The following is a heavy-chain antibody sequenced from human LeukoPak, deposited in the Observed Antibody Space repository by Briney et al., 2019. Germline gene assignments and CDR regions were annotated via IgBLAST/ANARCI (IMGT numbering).Heavy chain of an antibody. CDR3: ARAGQYYSDSAGYFPDH. D-gene: IGHD3-22*01. Sequence: SETLSLTCTVSGGSINGYYWSWIRRPPGKGLEWIGYIDDSGNTNYNPSLKSQVTISVDKPKNQFSLKLTSVTAADTAVYYCARAGQYYSDSAGYFPDHWGQGTLVTVSS. CDR1: GGSINGYY. J-gene: IGHJ4*02. CDR2: IDDSGNT. V-gene: IGHV4-59*08.